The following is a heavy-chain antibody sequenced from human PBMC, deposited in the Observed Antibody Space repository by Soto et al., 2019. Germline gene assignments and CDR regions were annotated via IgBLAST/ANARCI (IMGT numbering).Heavy chain of an antibody. V-gene: IGHV3-30*18. D-gene: IGHD6-13*01. CDR2: ISYDGSNK. Sequence: GGSLRLSCAASGLSFSSYGMHWVRQAPGKGLEWGAVISYDGSNKYNADSVKGRYTISRDNSKNTLYLQMNSMRAEDTAVYYWAKDWDSSSWFFDYWGQGTLVTVSS. CDR3: AKDWDSSSWFFDY. J-gene: IGHJ4*02. CDR1: GLSFSSYG.